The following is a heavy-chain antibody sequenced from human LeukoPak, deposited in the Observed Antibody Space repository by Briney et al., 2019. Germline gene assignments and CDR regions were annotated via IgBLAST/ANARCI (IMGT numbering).Heavy chain of an antibody. CDR1: GFTFSSYS. Sequence: GGSLRLSCAASGFTFSSYSMNWVRQAPGKGLEWVSSISSSSSYIYYADSVKGRLTISRDNAKNSLYLQMNSLRAEDTAVYYCARGQWLVGGDFDYWGQGTLVTVSS. D-gene: IGHD6-19*01. CDR2: ISSSSSYI. CDR3: ARGQWLVGGDFDY. V-gene: IGHV3-21*03. J-gene: IGHJ4*02.